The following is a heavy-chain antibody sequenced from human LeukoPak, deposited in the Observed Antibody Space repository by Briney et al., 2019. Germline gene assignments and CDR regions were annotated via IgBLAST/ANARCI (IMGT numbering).Heavy chain of an antibody. Sequence: GASLTLSCAASGFTFSSYAMSWVRQPPGKGLEWVSAISGSGGSTYYADSVKGRFTISRDNSKNTLYLQMNSLRAEDTAVYYCAKWSGYPRSYWGQGTLVTVSS. V-gene: IGHV3-23*01. D-gene: IGHD3-3*01. J-gene: IGHJ4*02. CDR1: GFTFSSYA. CDR3: AKWSGYPRSY. CDR2: ISGSGGST.